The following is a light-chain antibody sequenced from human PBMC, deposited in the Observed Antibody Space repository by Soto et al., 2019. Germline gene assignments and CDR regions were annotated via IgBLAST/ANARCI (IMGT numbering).Light chain of an antibody. J-gene: IGLJ2*01. CDR3: CAYAGSYTVL. V-gene: IGLV2-11*01. Sequence: QSALTQPRSVSGSPGQSVTISCTGTSSDVGGYKYVSWYQQHPGKVPKLMMFDVSERPSGVPDRFSGSKSGNTASLSISGLQAEHEAAYYCCAYAGSYTVLFGGGTKLTVL. CDR1: SSDVGGYKY. CDR2: DVS.